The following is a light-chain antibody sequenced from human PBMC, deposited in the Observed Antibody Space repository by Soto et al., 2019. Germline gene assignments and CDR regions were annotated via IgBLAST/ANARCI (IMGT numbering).Light chain of an antibody. Sequence: DIVMTQSPDSLAVSLGERATINCKSSQSLLYSSNNKNYLAWYQQKPGQPPKLLIYWASTRESGVPDRFSGAGSGIECPLTISSLQAEDVAVYYCQQYHSTPGTFGQGTKVEIK. CDR3: QQYHSTPGT. CDR2: WAS. J-gene: IGKJ1*01. V-gene: IGKV4-1*01. CDR1: QSLLYSSNNKNY.